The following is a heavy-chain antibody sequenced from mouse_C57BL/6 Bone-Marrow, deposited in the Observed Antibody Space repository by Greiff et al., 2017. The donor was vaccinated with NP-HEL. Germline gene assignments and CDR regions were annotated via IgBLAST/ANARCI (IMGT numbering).Heavy chain of an antibody. CDR1: GFSLTSYG. Sequence: QVQLQLSGPGLVQPSQSLSITCTVSGFSLTSYGVHWVRQSPGKGLAWLGVIWRGGGTDYNAAFISSLSISKDNSKSEVFLKRNSLQADDTAIYYCLITTGVARDWYYEVGGTGTTVTVSS. CDR3: LITTGVARDWYYEV. J-gene: IGHJ1*03. V-gene: IGHV2-2*01. CDR2: IWRGGGT. D-gene: IGHD1-1*01.